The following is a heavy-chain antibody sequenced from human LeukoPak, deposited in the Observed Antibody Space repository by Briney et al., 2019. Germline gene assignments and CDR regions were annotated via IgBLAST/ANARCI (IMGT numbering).Heavy chain of an antibody. CDR2: TYFRSKWYN. CDR3: ARGAVAHYDS. Sequence: SQTLSLTFAISGDSVSTNSAAWNWIRQSPSRGLEWLGRTYFRSKWYNDYAVSVKSRITINPDTSRNQFSLHLNFVTPEDTAVYYCARGAVAHYDSWGQGTLVTVSS. CDR1: GDSVSTNSAA. J-gene: IGHJ4*02. D-gene: IGHD6-19*01. V-gene: IGHV6-1*01.